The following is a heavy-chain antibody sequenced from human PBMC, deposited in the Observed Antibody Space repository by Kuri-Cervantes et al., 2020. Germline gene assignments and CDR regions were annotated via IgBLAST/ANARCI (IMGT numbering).Heavy chain of an antibody. V-gene: IGHV3-30*02. D-gene: IGHD1-14*01. CDR3: AKSPRCRGWPYHVDN. CDR2: IWYDGSNK. J-gene: IGHJ4*02. CDR1: GFTFSSYG. Sequence: GESLKIPCAASGFTFSSYGMPWVRQAPGKGLEWVAVIWYDGSNKYYADSVKGRFTISRDNSKNTLYLQMNSLRGEDTAVYYCAKSPRCRGWPYHVDNWGQGSLVTVSS.